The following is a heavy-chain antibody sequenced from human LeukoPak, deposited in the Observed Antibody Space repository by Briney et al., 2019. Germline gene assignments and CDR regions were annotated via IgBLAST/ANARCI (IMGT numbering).Heavy chain of an antibody. J-gene: IGHJ4*02. Sequence: ASVKVSCKASGYTFTSYGISWVRQAPGQGLEWMGWISAYNGNTNYVQKLQGRVTMTTDTSTSTAYMELRSLRSDDTAVYYCARGRYDFWSGYYEYFDYWGQGTLVTVSS. CDR1: GYTFTSYG. CDR2: ISAYNGNT. CDR3: ARGRYDFWSGYYEYFDY. V-gene: IGHV1-18*01. D-gene: IGHD3-3*01.